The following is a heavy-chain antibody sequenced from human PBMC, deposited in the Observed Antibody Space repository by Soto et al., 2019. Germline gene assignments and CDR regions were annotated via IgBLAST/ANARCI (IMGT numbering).Heavy chain of an antibody. D-gene: IGHD4-17*01. CDR2: LSSSTRYI. J-gene: IGHJ5*02. CDR1: GFTFSSYS. CDR3: ARVRAFGDSEVTVFDP. V-gene: IGHV3-21*01. Sequence: PGGSLRLSCAASGFTFSSYSMNWVRQAPGKGLEWVSSLSSSTRYIYYADSVKGRFTISRDNAKNSLYLQMNSLRAEDTAVYYCARVRAFGDSEVTVFDPWGQGTLVTVSS.